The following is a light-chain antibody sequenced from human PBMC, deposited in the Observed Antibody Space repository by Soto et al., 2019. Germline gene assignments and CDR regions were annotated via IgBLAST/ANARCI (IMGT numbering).Light chain of an antibody. V-gene: IGLV2-8*01. J-gene: IGLJ1*01. CDR2: EVS. CDR1: SSDVGDNY. CDR3: SAYEGSNNFV. Sequence: QSALTQPPSASGSPGQSVTISCTGTSSDVGDNYVSWCQQHLGKAPKLIIYEVSQRPSGVPDRFSGSKSGNTASLTVSGLQTEDEADYYCSAYEGSNNFVFGTGTKVTVL.